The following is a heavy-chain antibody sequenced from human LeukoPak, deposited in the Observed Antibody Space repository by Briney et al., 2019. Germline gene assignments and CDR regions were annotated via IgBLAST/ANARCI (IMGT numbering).Heavy chain of an antibody. CDR1: GFTFSTYS. J-gene: IGHJ6*03. CDR2: ISSSSSYI. CDR3: ARGDYYGSGSYYYYMDV. Sequence: PGGSLRLSCAASGFTFSTYSMNWVRQAPGKGLEWVSSISSSSSYIYYADSVKGRFTISRDNAKNSLYLQMNSLRAEDTAVYYCARGDYYGSGSYYYYMDVWGKGTTVTVSS. D-gene: IGHD3-10*01. V-gene: IGHV3-21*01.